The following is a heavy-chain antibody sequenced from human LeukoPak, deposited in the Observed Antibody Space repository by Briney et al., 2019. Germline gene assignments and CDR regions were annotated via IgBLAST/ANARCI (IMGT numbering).Heavy chain of an antibody. V-gene: IGHV3-48*03. Sequence: GGSLRLSCAASGFTFSSYEMNWVRQAPGKGLEWVSYISSSGSTIYYADSVKGRFTISRDNAKNSLYLQMNSLRAEDTAVYYRARAGQSEYSSSSSYYYYMDVWGKGTTVTVSS. D-gene: IGHD6-6*01. J-gene: IGHJ6*03. CDR2: ISSSGSTI. CDR1: GFTFSSYE. CDR3: ARAGQSEYSSSSSYYYYMDV.